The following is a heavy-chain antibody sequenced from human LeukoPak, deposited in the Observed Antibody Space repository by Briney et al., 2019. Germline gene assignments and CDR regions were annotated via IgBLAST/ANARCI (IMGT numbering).Heavy chain of an antibody. Sequence: NASETLSLTCTVSGGSISSYYWGWIRQPPGKGLEWIGSIYYSGSTYYNPSLKSRVTISVDTSKNQFSLKLSSVTAADTAVYYCARSLRDFWSGYSQFDYWGQGTLVTVSS. D-gene: IGHD3-3*01. CDR2: IYYSGST. CDR3: ARSLRDFWSGYSQFDY. J-gene: IGHJ4*02. CDR1: GGSISSYY. V-gene: IGHV4-39*01.